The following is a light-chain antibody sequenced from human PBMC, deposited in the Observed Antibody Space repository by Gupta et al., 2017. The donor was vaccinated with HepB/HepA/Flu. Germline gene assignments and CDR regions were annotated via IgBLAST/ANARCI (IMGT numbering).Light chain of an antibody. V-gene: IGKV3-11*01. Sequence: EIVLTQSPPALSLSPGERATPSCRTSQGVSSYLAWYQQKPGQAPRPLLYDTSNRATGVPARFSGSGSWTDFTLTISSLEPEDFALDYCQQGTSNWFTFGQGTRLDI. CDR1: QGVSSY. J-gene: IGKJ5*01. CDR2: DTS. CDR3: QQGTSNWFT.